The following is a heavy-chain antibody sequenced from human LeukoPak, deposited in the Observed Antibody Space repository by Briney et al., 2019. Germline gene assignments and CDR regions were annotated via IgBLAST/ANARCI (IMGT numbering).Heavy chain of an antibody. J-gene: IGHJ4*02. V-gene: IGHV4-39*07. CDR2: IYYSGST. D-gene: IGHD3-22*01. CDR3: ARDQPTYYYDSSGYYPFDY. Sequence: SETLSLTCTVSGGSISSYYWGWIRQPPGKGLEWIGSIYYSGSTYYNPSLKSRVTISVDTSKNQFSLKLSSVTAADTAVYYCARDQPTYYYDSSGYYPFDYWGQGTLVTVSS. CDR1: GGSISSYY.